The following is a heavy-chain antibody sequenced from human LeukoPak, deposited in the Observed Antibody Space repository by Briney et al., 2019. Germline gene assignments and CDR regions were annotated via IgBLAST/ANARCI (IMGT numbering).Heavy chain of an antibody. CDR1: GGSFSDYY. CDR2: VIHSGGT. J-gene: IGHJ4*02. V-gene: IGHV4-34*12. CDR3: ARAVESSVRYDF. Sequence: PSETLSLTCAVYGGSFSDYYWSWLRQPPGKGLEWIGEVIHSGGTNNNPSLKSRVTISVDASKKQFFPNLRSVTAADTAVYYCARAVESSVRYDFWGQGTQVTVSS. D-gene: IGHD3-22*01.